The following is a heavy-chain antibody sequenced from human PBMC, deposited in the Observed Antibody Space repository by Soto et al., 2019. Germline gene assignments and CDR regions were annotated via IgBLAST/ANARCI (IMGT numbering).Heavy chain of an antibody. CDR1: GGSISSGDYY. D-gene: IGHD3-10*01. Sequence: SETLSLTCTVSGGSISSGDYYWSWIRQPPGKGLEWIGYIYYSGSTNYNPSLKSRVTISVDTSKNQVSLKLSSVTAADTAVYFCARHEAYTYGSVTSIDFWGRGTLVTVSS. V-gene: IGHV4-61*08. J-gene: IGHJ4*02. CDR3: ARHEAYTYGSVTSIDF. CDR2: IYYSGST.